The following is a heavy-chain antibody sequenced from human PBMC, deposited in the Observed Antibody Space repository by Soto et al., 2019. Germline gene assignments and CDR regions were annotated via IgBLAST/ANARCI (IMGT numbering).Heavy chain of an antibody. Sequence: GESLKISCQGSGYSFANYWIAWVRQMPGKGLEWMGIIYPGDSDTRYSPSFQGQVTISADKSISTAYLQWSSLKASDTAMYYCARHRFYIDYYGMDVWGQGTTVTVSS. CDR2: IYPGDSDT. J-gene: IGHJ6*02. CDR1: GYSFANYW. CDR3: ARHRFYIDYYGMDV. V-gene: IGHV5-51*01. D-gene: IGHD3-16*01.